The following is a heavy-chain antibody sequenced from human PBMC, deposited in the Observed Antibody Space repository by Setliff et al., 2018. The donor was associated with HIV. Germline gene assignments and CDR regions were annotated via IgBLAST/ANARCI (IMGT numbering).Heavy chain of an antibody. D-gene: IGHD6-19*01. CDR3: ASTGYSSGWSFDY. Sequence: SETLSLTCTVSGGSISSGDYFLSWIRQPPGKGLEWIGSIYYSGSTYYNPSLKSRVTISVDTSKNQFSLKLSSVTAADTAVYYCASTGYSSGWSFDYWGQGTLVTVSS. CDR1: GGSISSGDYF. J-gene: IGHJ4*02. V-gene: IGHV4-39*07. CDR2: IYYSGST.